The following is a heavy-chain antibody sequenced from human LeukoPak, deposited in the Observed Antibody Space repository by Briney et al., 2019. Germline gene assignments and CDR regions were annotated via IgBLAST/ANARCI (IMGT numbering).Heavy chain of an antibody. CDR2: IYPGDSDT. J-gene: IGHJ4*02. V-gene: IGHV5-51*01. Sequence: GGSLKISCKGSGYTFTSTWIGWVRQMPGKGLEWMGIIYPGDSDTRYSPSFQDQVTISADKSISTAYLQWSSLKASDTAMYYCARSKQYCSRTSCSPFDFWGQGTLVTVSS. CDR3: ARSKQYCSRTSCSPFDF. D-gene: IGHD2-2*01. CDR1: GYTFTSTW.